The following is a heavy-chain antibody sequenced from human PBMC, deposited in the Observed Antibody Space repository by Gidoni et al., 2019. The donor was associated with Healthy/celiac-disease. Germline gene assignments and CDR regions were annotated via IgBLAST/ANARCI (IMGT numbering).Heavy chain of an antibody. J-gene: IGHJ6*02. Sequence: QVQLQQWGAGLLKPSETLSLPCAVYGGSFRCYYWSWIRQPPGKGLEWIGEINHSGSTNYNPSCKSRVTISVDTSKNKVSLKLSSVTAADTAVYYCARLGRVTRGFWSGYYRSDGMDVWGQGTTVTVSS. CDR2: INHSGST. CDR1: GGSFRCYY. V-gene: IGHV4-34*01. D-gene: IGHD3-3*01. CDR3: ARLGRVTRGFWSGYYRSDGMDV.